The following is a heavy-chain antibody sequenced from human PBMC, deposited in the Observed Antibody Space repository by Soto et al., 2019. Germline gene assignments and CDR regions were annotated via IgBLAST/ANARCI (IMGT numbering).Heavy chain of an antibody. V-gene: IGHV3-30-3*01. J-gene: IGHJ6*02. D-gene: IGHD2-2*01. CDR3: ARDLGDCSSTSCYPPYGMDV. Sequence: PGGSLRLSCAASGFTFSSYAMHWVRQAPGKGLEWVAVISYDGSNKYYADSVKGRFTISRDNSKNTLYLQMNSLRAEDTAVYYCARDLGDCSSTSCYPPYGMDVWGQGTTVTVSS. CDR1: GFTFSSYA. CDR2: ISYDGSNK.